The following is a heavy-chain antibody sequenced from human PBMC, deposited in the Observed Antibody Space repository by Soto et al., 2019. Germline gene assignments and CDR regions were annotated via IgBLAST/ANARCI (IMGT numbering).Heavy chain of an antibody. CDR1: GDTFSNYA. CDR2: ITPDFGTA. Sequence: QVQLVQSGAEVKKPGSSVKVSCKASGDTFSNYAINWMRQAPGQGLEWMGGITPDFGTANYAQKFQGRVTITADKSTSTAYMELSSLKSEDTAVYYCARPREYYAVWSGYPPFDYWGQGTLVTVSS. J-gene: IGHJ4*02. D-gene: IGHD3-3*01. V-gene: IGHV1-69*06. CDR3: ARPREYYAVWSGYPPFDY.